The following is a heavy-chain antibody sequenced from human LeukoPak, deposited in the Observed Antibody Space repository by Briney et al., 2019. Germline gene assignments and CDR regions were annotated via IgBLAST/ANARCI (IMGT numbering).Heavy chain of an antibody. V-gene: IGHV4-39*07. CDR3: ARDGASGSYDS. Sequence: SETLSLTCTVSGDSISNTYYYWAWVRQPPGKGLEWIGEIYHSGSTNYNPSLKSRVTISVDKSKNQFSLKLSSVTAADTAVYYCARDGASGSYDSWGQGTLVTVSS. CDR2: IYHSGST. J-gene: IGHJ4*02. D-gene: IGHD1-26*01. CDR1: GDSISNTYYY.